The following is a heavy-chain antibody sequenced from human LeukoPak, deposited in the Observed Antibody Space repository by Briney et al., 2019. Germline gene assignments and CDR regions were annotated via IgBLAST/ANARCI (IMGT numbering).Heavy chain of an antibody. CDR1: GYTFTSYG. CDR3: ARGARAVILLADDAFDI. CDR2: ISAYNGNT. Sequence: GTSVKVSCKASGYTFTSYGISWVRQAPGQGLEWMGWISAYNGNTNYAQKLQGRVTMTTDTSTSTAYMELRSLRSDDTAVYYCARGARAVILLADDAFDIWGQGTMVIVSS. J-gene: IGHJ3*02. D-gene: IGHD3-10*01. V-gene: IGHV1-18*01.